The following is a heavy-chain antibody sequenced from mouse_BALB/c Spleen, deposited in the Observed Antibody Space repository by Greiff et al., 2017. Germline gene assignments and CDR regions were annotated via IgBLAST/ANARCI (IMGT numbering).Heavy chain of an antibody. CDR3: TRLYDYDGWFAY. Sequence: QVQLQQPGAELVKPGASVKMSCKASGYTFTSYWMHWVKQRPGQGLEWIGVIDPSDSYTSYNQKFKGKATLTVDTSSSTAYMQLSSLTSEDSAVYYCTRLYDYDGWFAYWGQGTLVTVSA. CDR2: IDPSDSYT. CDR1: GYTFTSYW. D-gene: IGHD2-4*01. V-gene: IGHV1S127*01. J-gene: IGHJ3*01.